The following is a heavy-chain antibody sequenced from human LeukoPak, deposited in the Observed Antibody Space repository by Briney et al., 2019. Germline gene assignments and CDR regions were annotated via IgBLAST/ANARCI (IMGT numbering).Heavy chain of an antibody. J-gene: IGHJ6*03. D-gene: IGHD1-14*01. CDR1: GGSISSSSYY. CDR3: ARRGDSWEENQPLGYYYYMDV. CDR2: IYYSGST. Sequence: SETLSLTCTVSGGSISSSSYYWGWIRQPPGKGLEWIGSIYYSGSTYYNPSLKSRVTISVDTSKNQFSLKLSSVTAADTAVYYCARRGDSWEENQPLGYYYYMDVWGKGTTVTVSS. V-gene: IGHV4-39*01.